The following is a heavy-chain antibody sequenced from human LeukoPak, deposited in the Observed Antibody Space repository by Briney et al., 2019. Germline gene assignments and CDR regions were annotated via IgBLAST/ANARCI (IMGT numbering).Heavy chain of an antibody. CDR1: GGTFSSYA. CDR3: ARGNPKRYYYYYYMDV. J-gene: IGHJ6*03. CDR2: IIPIFGTA. Sequence: SVKVSCKASGGTFSSYAISWVRQAPGQGLEWMGVIIPIFGTANYAQKFQGRVTITADKSTSTAYMELSSLRSEDTAVYYCARGNPKRYYYYYYMDVWGKGTTVTVSS. V-gene: IGHV1-69*06.